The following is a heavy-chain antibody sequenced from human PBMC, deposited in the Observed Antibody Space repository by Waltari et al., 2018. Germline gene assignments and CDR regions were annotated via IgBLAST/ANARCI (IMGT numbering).Heavy chain of an antibody. CDR2: ISGSGGST. D-gene: IGHD3-22*01. CDR3: AKQLTYYYDSSDYTFDY. V-gene: IGHV3-23*01. Sequence: EVQLLESGGGLVQPGGSLRLSCAASGFTFRSYAMSWVRQAPGKGLEWVSAISGSGGSTYYADSVKGRFTIARDNSKNTLYLQMNSLRAEDTAVYYCAKQLTYYYDSSDYTFDYWGQGTLVTVSS. J-gene: IGHJ4*02. CDR1: GFTFRSYA.